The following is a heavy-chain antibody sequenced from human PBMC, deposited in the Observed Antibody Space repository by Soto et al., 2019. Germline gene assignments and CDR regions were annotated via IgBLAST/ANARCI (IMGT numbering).Heavy chain of an antibody. CDR2: ISYEGSKR. CDR3: ASAWGMPGDAAMEAFDY. D-gene: IGHD5-18*01. CDR1: GFTFSSYG. J-gene: IGHJ4*02. Sequence: QVQLVESGGGVVQPGRSLRLSCAASGFTFSSYGMHWVRQAPGKGLEWVAVISYEGSKRFYVDSVKGRYTISRDNSKNTLYLQMNSLRTEDTAGYYCASAWGMPGDAAMEAFDYWGQGTLVTVS. V-gene: IGHV3-30*03.